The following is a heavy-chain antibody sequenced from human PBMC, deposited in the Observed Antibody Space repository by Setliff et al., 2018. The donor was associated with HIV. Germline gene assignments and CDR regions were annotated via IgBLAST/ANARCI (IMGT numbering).Heavy chain of an antibody. CDR3: ARVGPKVTLFGVVNSYYYYMDV. V-gene: IGHV4-59*11. CDR2: IFYSGST. Sequence: PSETLSLTCTVSGGSISSQYWSWIRQPPGKGLEWIGFIFYSGSTNYNPSLKSRVTISVDTSKNQFSLKLSSVTAADTAVHYCARVGPKVTLFGVVNSYYYYMDVWGKGTTVTVSS. D-gene: IGHD3-3*01. J-gene: IGHJ6*03. CDR1: GGSISSQY.